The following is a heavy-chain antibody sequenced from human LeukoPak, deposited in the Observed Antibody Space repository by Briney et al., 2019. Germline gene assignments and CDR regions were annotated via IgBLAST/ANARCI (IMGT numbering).Heavy chain of an antibody. D-gene: IGHD1-26*01. V-gene: IGHV3-48*01. CDR1: GFVFSDYA. Sequence: PGESLRLSCAASGFVFSDYALNWVRQAPGKGLEWISYISPRSTIVYYADSVKGRFTISRDNAKNSLYLQMNSLTGEDTAVYYCARLYSGSNANFWGQGTLVAVSS. J-gene: IGHJ4*02. CDR2: ISPRSTIV. CDR3: ARLYSGSNANF.